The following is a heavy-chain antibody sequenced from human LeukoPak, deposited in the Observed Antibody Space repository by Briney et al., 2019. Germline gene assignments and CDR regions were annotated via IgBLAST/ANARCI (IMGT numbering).Heavy chain of an antibody. CDR2: IIPIFGTA. CDR1: GGTFSSYA. Sequence: SVKVSCKASGGTFSSYAISWVRQAPGQGLEWMGGIIPIFGTANYAQKFQGRVTMTRDTSTSTVYMELSSLRSEDTAVYYCARVGIAAAAWFDPWGQGTLVTVSS. V-gene: IGHV1-69*05. D-gene: IGHD6-13*01. CDR3: ARVGIAAAAWFDP. J-gene: IGHJ5*02.